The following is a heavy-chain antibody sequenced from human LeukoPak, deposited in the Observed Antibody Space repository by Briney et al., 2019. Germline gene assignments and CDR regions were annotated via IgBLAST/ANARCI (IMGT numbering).Heavy chain of an antibody. D-gene: IGHD2-21*01. Sequence: PGGSLRLSCAASGFTFSSYVMHWVRQAPGKGLEWVSVIYAGGTTYYAASVKARFTFSRDNSKNMLYLQMNSLRAEDTAVYYCARDLWGLSFWGQGTLVTVSS. V-gene: IGHV3-53*01. CDR2: IYAGGTT. CDR3: ARDLWGLSF. J-gene: IGHJ4*02. CDR1: GFTFSSYV.